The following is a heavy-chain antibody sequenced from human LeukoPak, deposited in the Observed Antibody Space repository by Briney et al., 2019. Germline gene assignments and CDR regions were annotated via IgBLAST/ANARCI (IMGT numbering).Heavy chain of an antibody. J-gene: IGHJ4*02. CDR2: ISYDGSNK. CDR1: GFTFSSYG. V-gene: IGHV3-30*03. D-gene: IGHD6-19*01. CDR3: ATHSSGYY. Sequence: GGSLRLSCAASGFTFSSYGMHWVRQAPGKGLEWVAVISYDGSNKYYADSVKGRFTISRDNSKNTLYLQMNCLRAEDTAVYYCATHSSGYYWGQGTLVTVSS.